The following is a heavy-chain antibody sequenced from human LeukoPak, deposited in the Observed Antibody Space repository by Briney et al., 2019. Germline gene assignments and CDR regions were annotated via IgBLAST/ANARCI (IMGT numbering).Heavy chain of an antibody. CDR1: GGSISSYY. J-gene: IGHJ4*02. D-gene: IGHD5-12*01. V-gene: IGHV4-59*01. Sequence: SETLSLTCTVSGGSISSYYWSWIRQPPGKGLERIGYIYYSGSTNYNPSPNIRITISVDTSKNQFSLKLSPVTAADTAVYYCARDGGYDQIDYWGQGTLVTVSS. CDR3: ARDGGYDQIDY. CDR2: IYYSGST.